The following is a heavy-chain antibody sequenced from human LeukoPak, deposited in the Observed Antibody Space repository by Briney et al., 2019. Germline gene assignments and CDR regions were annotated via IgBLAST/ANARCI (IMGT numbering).Heavy chain of an antibody. D-gene: IGHD3-10*01. CDR1: GFTFSSYG. Sequence: GGSLRLSCAASGFTFSSYGMHWVRQAPGKGLEWVAVISYDGSNKYYPDSVKGRFTISRDNSKNTLYLQMNSLRAEDTAVYYCAGNYGPYYFDYWGQGTLVTVSS. J-gene: IGHJ4*02. V-gene: IGHV3-30*03. CDR3: AGNYGPYYFDY. CDR2: ISYDGSNK.